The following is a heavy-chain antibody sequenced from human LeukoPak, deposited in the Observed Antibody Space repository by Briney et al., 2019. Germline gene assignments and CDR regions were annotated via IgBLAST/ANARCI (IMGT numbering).Heavy chain of an antibody. Sequence: ASVKVSCKASGYTFIGYYMHWVRQAPGQGLEWMGWINPKSGGTNYAQKFQGRVTMTRDTSITTAYMEVSSLTSDDTAVYYCARKETGNYFDFWGQGTLVTVST. V-gene: IGHV1-2*02. D-gene: IGHD3-10*01. CDR2: INPKSGGT. CDR3: ARKETGNYFDF. J-gene: IGHJ4*02. CDR1: GYTFIGYY.